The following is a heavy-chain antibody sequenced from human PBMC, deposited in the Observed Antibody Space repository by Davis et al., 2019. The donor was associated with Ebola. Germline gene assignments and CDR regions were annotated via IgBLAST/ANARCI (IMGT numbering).Heavy chain of an antibody. Sequence: SETLSLTCTVSGGSISSYYWSWIRQPPGKGLAWIGFIFYSGSTNYNPYLKSRVTISVDTSKNQFSLKLSSVTAADTAVYYCARRGRARGMDVWGQGTTVTVSS. CDR2: IFYSGST. CDR3: ARRGRARGMDV. V-gene: IGHV4-59*08. CDR1: GGSISSYY. J-gene: IGHJ6*02.